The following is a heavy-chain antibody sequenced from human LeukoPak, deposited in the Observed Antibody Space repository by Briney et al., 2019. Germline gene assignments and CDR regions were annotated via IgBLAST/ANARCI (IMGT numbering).Heavy chain of an antibody. CDR3: ARAGYSSGWYYFAY. Sequence: PSETLSLTCTVSGGSISSSSYYWGWIRQPPGKGLEWIGSIYYSGSTYYNPSLKSRVTISVDTSKNQFSLKLSSVTAADTAVYYCARAGYSSGWYYFAYWGQGTLVTVSS. CDR1: GGSISSSSYY. CDR2: IYYSGST. D-gene: IGHD6-19*01. J-gene: IGHJ4*02. V-gene: IGHV4-39*01.